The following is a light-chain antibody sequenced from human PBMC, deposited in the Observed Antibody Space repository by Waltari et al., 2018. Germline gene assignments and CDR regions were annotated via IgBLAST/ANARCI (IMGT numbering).Light chain of an antibody. CDR2: SAS. J-gene: IGKJ4*01. CDR3: QQLNSYPLT. Sequence: DIQLTQSPSFLSASVRDRVTITCRASQGISNSLAWYQQTPGNAPKLLIYSASTLQSGVPSRFSGSGSGTEFSLTISSLQPEDFATYYCQQLNSYPLTFGGGTKVEIK. V-gene: IGKV1-9*01. CDR1: QGISNS.